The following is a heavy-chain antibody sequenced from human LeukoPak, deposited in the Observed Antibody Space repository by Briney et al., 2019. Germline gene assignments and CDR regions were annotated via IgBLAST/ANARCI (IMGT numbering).Heavy chain of an antibody. J-gene: IGHJ4*02. CDR2: IWNDGSNK. D-gene: IGHD3/OR15-3a*01. V-gene: IGHV3-33*01. CDR1: GXTFSTYG. Sequence: GGSLRLSWAASGXTFSTYGMHWLRQAPGKGLEWVAVIWNDGSNKYYADSVKGRFTISRDNSEDTLYLQMNSLRVDDTAVYYCARAVGPFDYWGQGTLVTVSS. CDR3: ARAVGPFDY.